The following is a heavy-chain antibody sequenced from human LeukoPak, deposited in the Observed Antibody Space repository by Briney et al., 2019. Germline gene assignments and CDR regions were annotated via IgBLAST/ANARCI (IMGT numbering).Heavy chain of an antibody. Sequence: PSETLSLTCSVSGYSISSLYFWGWIRQPPGKGLEWIGSISHSGSTYSNPSLKSRVTMSLDTSKNQFSLNLSSVTAADTAVYYCARDSIHRRTTPFDSWGQGTLVTVSS. V-gene: IGHV4-38-2*02. CDR2: ISHSGST. D-gene: IGHD1-7*01. J-gene: IGHJ4*02. CDR1: GYSISSLYF. CDR3: ARDSIHRRTTPFDS.